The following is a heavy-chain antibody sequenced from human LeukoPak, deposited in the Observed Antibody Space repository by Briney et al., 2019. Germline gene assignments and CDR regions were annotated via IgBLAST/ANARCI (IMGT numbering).Heavy chain of an antibody. D-gene: IGHD2-2*01. CDR3: GRVYCSTTSCYDYYDYYMDV. CDR2: TNWDGAST. Sequence: GGSLRLSCAASGFRLDDYGMSWVRHVPGKGLEGVSGTNWDGASTGYADYVKGRFTISRDNVKNFLYLQMNSLRVEDTALYFCGRVYCSTTSCYDYYDYYMDVWGKGTTVTVSS. J-gene: IGHJ6*03. V-gene: IGHV3-20*04. CDR1: GFRLDDYG.